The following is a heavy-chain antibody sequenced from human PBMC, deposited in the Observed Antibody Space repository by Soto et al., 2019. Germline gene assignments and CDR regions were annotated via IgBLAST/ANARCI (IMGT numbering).Heavy chain of an antibody. D-gene: IGHD4-17*01. Sequence: ASVKVYCKTSGYTFTGYYVHCVRQAPGQGLEWIGWINPNSGGTNYAQKFHGWVTMTRDTSISTAYMELSRLRSDDTAVYFCARDVYGDYFDYWGQGTLVTVSS. CDR3: ARDVYGDYFDY. CDR1: GYTFTGYY. J-gene: IGHJ4*02. V-gene: IGHV1-2*04. CDR2: INPNSGGT.